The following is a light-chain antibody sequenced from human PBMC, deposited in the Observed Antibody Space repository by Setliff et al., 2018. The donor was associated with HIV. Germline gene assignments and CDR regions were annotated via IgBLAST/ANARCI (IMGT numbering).Light chain of an antibody. V-gene: IGLV1-36*01. CDR2: GDS. Sequence: SNNIGSYAVGWYQQISHGAPKTVMFGDSLPSWIPDRFSGSKSGTTASLTISGLQPEDEADYYCSTWDYSLSAPVFGGGTKVTVL. J-gene: IGLJ3*02. CDR3: STWDYSLSAPV. CDR1: SNNIGSYA.